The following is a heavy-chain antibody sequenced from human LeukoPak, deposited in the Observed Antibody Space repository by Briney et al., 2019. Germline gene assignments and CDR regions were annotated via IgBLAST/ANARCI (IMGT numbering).Heavy chain of an antibody. J-gene: IGHJ4*02. Sequence: SVKVSCKASGGTFSSYAISWVRQAPGQGLEWMGGIIPIFGTANYAQKFQGRVTITADKSTSTAYMELSSLRSEDTAVYYCARPHHLYITSLLFDYWARGTLVTVPS. CDR1: GGTFSSYA. V-gene: IGHV1-69*06. CDR2: IIPIFGTA. CDR3: ARPHHLYITSLLFDY. D-gene: IGHD3-16*01.